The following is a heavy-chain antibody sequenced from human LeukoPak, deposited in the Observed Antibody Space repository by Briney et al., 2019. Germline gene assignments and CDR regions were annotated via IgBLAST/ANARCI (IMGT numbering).Heavy chain of an antibody. Sequence: SETLSLTCAVYGGSFSGYYWSWIRQPPGKGLEWIGEVNHSGSTYYNPSLKSRVTISVDTSKNQFSLKLSSVTAADTAVYYCARQNAVDSGSYFDYWGQGTLVTVSS. CDR3: ARQNAVDSGSYFDY. J-gene: IGHJ4*02. CDR2: VNHSGST. D-gene: IGHD1-26*01. CDR1: GGSFSGYY. V-gene: IGHV4-34*01.